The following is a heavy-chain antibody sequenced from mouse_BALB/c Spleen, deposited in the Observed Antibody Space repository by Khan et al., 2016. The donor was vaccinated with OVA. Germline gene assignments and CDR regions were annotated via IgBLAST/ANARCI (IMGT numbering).Heavy chain of an antibody. Sequence: QVQLQQSGPGLVQPSQSLSITCTVSGFSLTNYSVHWVRQSPGKGLEWLGVIWSAGSTDYNAAFISRLTIRKDNSRSQVFFKMNSLQPNETAIYYCARRGYDYGRGALFAYWGQGTLVTVSA. CDR3: ARRGYDYGRGALFAY. CDR1: GFSLTNYS. J-gene: IGHJ3*01. CDR2: IWSAGST. D-gene: IGHD2-4*01. V-gene: IGHV2-2*02.